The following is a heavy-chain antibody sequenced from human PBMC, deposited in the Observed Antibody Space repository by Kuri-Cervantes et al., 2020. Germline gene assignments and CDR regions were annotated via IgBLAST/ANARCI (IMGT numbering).Heavy chain of an antibody. CDR1: EFTFSSYA. CDR3: AKPGTDVGGWVH. J-gene: IGHJ4*02. Sequence: GESLKTSWAAAEFTFSSYAMSWVRQAPGKGLEWVSAISGSGGSTYYADSVKGRFTISRDNSKNTLYLQMNSLRAEDTAVYYCAKPGTDVGGWVHWGQGTLVTVSS. CDR2: ISGSGGST. D-gene: IGHD1/OR15-1a*01. V-gene: IGHV3-23*01.